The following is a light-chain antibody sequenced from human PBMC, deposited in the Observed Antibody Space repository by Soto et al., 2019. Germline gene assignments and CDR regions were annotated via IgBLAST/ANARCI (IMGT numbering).Light chain of an antibody. J-gene: IGKJ4*01. CDR1: QSVSNN. CDR2: FAS. CDR3: QQYNKCPLT. Sequence: EIVMTQSPATLSVSPGEKATLSCRASQSVSNNLAWYQQKPGQAPRLLIYFASTRATGIPARFSGSGSGTEFTLTISSLQPEDFAFYYCQQYNKCPLTFGEGTKVETK. V-gene: IGKV3-15*01.